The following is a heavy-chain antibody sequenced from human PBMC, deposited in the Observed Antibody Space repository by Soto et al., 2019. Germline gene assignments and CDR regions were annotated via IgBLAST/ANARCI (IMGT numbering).Heavy chain of an antibody. J-gene: IGHJ3*02. CDR3: VKDGLTSIFELGYDGVVI. CDR1: GFTFDDYP. V-gene: IGHV3-9*01. CDR2: ISWNSKIV. Sequence: EVQLVESGGDLVQPGRSLRLSCAASGFTFDDYPMHWVRQVPGKGLEWVSGISWNSKIVGYADSVRGRFSISRDNAKKALHLQMNGPRPEDTALYFCVKDGLTSIFELGYDGVVIWGRGTMVTVSS. D-gene: IGHD3-3*01.